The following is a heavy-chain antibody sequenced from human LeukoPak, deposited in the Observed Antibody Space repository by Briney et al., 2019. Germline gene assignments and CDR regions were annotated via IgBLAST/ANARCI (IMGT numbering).Heavy chain of an antibody. CDR2: ISWNSGSI. V-gene: IGHV3-9*01. D-gene: IGHD1-26*01. CDR3: ALGGYSRY. J-gene: IGHJ4*02. Sequence: SLRLSCAASGFTFDDYAMHWVRQAPGKGLEWVSGISWNSGSIGYADSVKGRFTISRDNAKNSLYLQMNSLRAEDTALYYCALGGYSRYWGQGTLVTVSS. CDR1: GFTFDDYA.